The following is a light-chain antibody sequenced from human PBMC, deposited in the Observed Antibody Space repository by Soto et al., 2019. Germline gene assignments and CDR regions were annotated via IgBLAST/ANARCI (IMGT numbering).Light chain of an antibody. CDR2: INN. Sequence: QSVLTQPPSASGTPGQRVTISCSGSSSNIGSNTVNWYQQLPGTDPKLLIYINNRRPPGVPYRFSCSNSCTSAALAISGLQSEDEADYYCAAWDDSLNGVVFGAGTKLTVL. V-gene: IGLV1-44*01. J-gene: IGLJ2*01. CDR3: AAWDDSLNGVV. CDR1: SSNIGSNT.